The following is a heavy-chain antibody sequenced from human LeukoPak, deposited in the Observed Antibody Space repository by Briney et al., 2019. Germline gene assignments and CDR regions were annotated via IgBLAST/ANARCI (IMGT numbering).Heavy chain of an antibody. CDR1: GGSFSGHY. CDR2: INHSGST. D-gene: IGHD3-16*02. CDR3: ARENYDYVWGSYRSAWFDP. V-gene: IGHV4-34*01. J-gene: IGHJ5*02. Sequence: PSETLSLTCAVYGGSFSGHYWSWIRQPPGKGLEWIGEINHSGSTNYNPSLKSRVTISVDTSKNQFSLKLSSVTAADTAVYYCARENYDYVWGSYRSAWFDPWGQGTLVTVSS.